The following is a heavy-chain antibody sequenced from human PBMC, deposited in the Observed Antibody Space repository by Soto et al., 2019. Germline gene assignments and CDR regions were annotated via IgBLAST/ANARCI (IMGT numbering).Heavy chain of an antibody. Sequence: EVQLVESGGGLVQPGGSLRLSCAASGFTFSSYSMNWVRQAPGKGLEWVSYISSSSSTIYYADSVKGRFTISRDNAKNSLDLQMNSLRDEDTAVYYCASRGPRTMVRGVIDYWGQGTLVTVSS. CDR1: GFTFSSYS. D-gene: IGHD3-10*01. J-gene: IGHJ4*02. V-gene: IGHV3-48*02. CDR3: ASRGPRTMVRGVIDY. CDR2: ISSSSSTI.